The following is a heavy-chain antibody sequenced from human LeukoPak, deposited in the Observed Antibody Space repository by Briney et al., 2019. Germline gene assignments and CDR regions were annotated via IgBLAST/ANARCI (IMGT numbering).Heavy chain of an antibody. CDR2: ISSSSNTM. Sequence: PGGSLRLSCAASGFTVSSNYMNWVRQAPGKGLEWVSYISSSSNTMYYADSVKGRFTISRDNAKNSLYLQMNSLRDEDTAVYYCAREFSSSPRHFDYWGQGTLVTVSS. D-gene: IGHD6-6*01. J-gene: IGHJ4*02. V-gene: IGHV3-48*02. CDR3: AREFSSSPRHFDY. CDR1: GFTVSSNY.